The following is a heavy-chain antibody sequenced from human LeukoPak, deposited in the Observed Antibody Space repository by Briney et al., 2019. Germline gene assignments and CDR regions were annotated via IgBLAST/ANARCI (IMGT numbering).Heavy chain of an antibody. CDR1: GGSISSGGYS. V-gene: IGHV4-30-2*01. J-gene: IGHJ4*02. CDR2: IYHSGST. CDR3: ARVNWDYGRPFDY. Sequence: SETLSLTCAVSGGSISSGGYSWSWIRQPPGKGLEWIGYIYHSGSTYYNPSLKSRVTILVDRSKNQFSLKLSSVTAADTAVYYCARVNWDYGRPFDYWGQETLVTVSS. D-gene: IGHD4-17*01.